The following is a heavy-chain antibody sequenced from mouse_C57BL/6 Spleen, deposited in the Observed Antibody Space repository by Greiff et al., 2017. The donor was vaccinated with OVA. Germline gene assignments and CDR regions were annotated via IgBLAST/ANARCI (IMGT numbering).Heavy chain of an antibody. V-gene: IGHV1-82*01. J-gene: IGHJ1*03. D-gene: IGHD1-1*01. CDR1: GYAFSSSW. CDR3: ARASSSQWYFDV. CDR2: IYPGDGDT. Sequence: QVQLKESGPELVKPGASVKISCKASGYAFSSSWMNWVKQRPGQGLEWIGRIYPGDGDTNYNGKFKGKATLTADKSSRTAYMQLSSLTSEDSAVYFCARASSSQWYFDVWGTGTTVTVSA.